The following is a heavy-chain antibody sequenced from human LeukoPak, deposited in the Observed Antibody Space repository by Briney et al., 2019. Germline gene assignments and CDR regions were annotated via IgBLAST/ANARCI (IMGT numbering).Heavy chain of an antibody. CDR1: GFSFSSYW. J-gene: IGHJ4*02. CDR2: IKQDGSEK. CDR3: AKSDSGFSYGKD. D-gene: IGHD5-18*01. Sequence: PGGSLRLSCAASGFSFSSYWMSWVRQAPGKGLEWVANIKQDGSEKYSVDSVKGRFTISRDNAKNSLDLQMNSLRAEDSAVYYCAKSDSGFSYGKDWGQGTLVTVSS. V-gene: IGHV3-7*01.